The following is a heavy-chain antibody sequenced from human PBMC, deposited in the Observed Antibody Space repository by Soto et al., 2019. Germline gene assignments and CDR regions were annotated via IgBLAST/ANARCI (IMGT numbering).Heavy chain of an antibody. CDR1: GVTFSNYD. D-gene: IGHD1-1*01. V-gene: IGHV3-30*18. CDR2: ISYDGSKK. J-gene: IGHJ4*02. Sequence: GGSLRLSCSASGVTFSNYDMHWVRQAPGKGLEWVALISYDGSKKYYADSVKGRFTIARDNSNNTLYLQMNSLRGEDTAVFYCAKDSAQLPAYLDYWGQGTLVTVSS. CDR3: AKDSAQLPAYLDY.